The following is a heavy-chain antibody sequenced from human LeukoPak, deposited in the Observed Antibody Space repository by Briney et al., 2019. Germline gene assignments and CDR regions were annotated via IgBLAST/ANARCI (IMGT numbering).Heavy chain of an antibody. D-gene: IGHD3-10*01. CDR1: GFTFSSYA. Sequence: PGGSLILSCAASGFTFSSYAMHWVRQAPGKGLEWVAVISYDGSNKYYADSVKGRFTISRDNSKNTQYLQMNSLRAEDTAVYYCARVSMVRGVITYYYYGMDVWGKGTTVTVSS. CDR2: ISYDGSNK. J-gene: IGHJ6*04. CDR3: ARVSMVRGVITYYYYGMDV. V-gene: IGHV3-30*04.